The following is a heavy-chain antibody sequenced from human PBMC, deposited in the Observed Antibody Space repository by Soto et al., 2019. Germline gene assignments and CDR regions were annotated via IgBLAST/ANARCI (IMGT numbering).Heavy chain of an antibody. V-gene: IGHV4-39*01. CDR3: ARHPLLSAFDI. D-gene: IGHD1-26*01. CDR2: IYYSGST. J-gene: IGHJ3*02. Sequence: SETLSLTCTVSGGSISSSIYYWGWIRQPPGKGLEWIGSIYYSGSTYYNPSLKSRVTISVDTSKNQFSLKLSSVTAADTAVYYCARHPLLSAFDIWGQGTMVTVSS. CDR1: GGSISSSIYY.